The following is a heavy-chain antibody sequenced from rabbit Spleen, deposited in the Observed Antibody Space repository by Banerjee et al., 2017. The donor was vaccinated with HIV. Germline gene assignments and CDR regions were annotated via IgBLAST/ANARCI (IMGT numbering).Heavy chain of an antibody. V-gene: IGHV1S40*01. CDR3: ARDLTDVIGWNFGW. CDR1: GFSFSSRYY. Sequence: QSLEESGGGLVQPEGSLTLTCTASGFSFSSRYYMCWVRQAPGKGLEWIGCVGFGATGNTYYASWAKGRFTISKTSSTTVTLQVTSLTAADTATYFCARDLTDVIGWNFGWWGQGTLVTVS. CDR2: VGFGATGNT. D-gene: IGHD4-1*01. J-gene: IGHJ3*01.